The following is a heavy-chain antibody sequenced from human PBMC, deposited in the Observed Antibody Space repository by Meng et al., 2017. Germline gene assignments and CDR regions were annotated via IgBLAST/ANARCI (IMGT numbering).Heavy chain of an antibody. CDR2: AYYRSKWYH. V-gene: IGHV6-1*01. D-gene: IGHD1-26*01. CDR3: ARGSYSFDS. CDR1: GDSVSRNSAA. Sequence: VRFDQSGPGLVKTAKTLSLICVISGDSVSRNSAAWNWIRQSPSRGLEWLGRAYYRSKWYHDYAESVKSRISIDPDTSKNHFSLQLRSVTPEDSAVYYCARGSYSFDSWGQRTLVTVSS. J-gene: IGHJ4*02.